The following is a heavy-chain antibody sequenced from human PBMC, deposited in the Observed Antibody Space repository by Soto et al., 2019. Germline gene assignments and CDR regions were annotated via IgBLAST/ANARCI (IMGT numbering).Heavy chain of an antibody. CDR2: IIPIFGTA. Sequence: QVQLVQSGAEVKKPGSSVKVSCKASGGTFSSYAISWVRQAPGQGLEWMGGIIPIFGTANYAQKFQGRVTITADESTSTAYMELSSLRSEDTAVYYCARTITGTKMIYYYYGMDVWGQGTTVTVSS. CDR3: ARTITGTKMIYYYYGMDV. D-gene: IGHD1-20*01. J-gene: IGHJ6*02. CDR1: GGTFSSYA. V-gene: IGHV1-69*01.